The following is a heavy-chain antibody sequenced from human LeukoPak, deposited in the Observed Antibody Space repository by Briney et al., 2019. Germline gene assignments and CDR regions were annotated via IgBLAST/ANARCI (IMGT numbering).Heavy chain of an antibody. J-gene: IGHJ6*03. V-gene: IGHV3-20*01. Sequence: PGGSLRLSCAASGFTFDDYGMSWVRQAPGKGLEWVSGINWNGGSTGYADSVKGRFTISRDNAKNSLYLQMNSLRAEDTALYHCARAPLTGTYYYMDVWGKGTTVTVSS. D-gene: IGHD7-27*01. CDR1: GFTFDDYG. CDR2: INWNGGST. CDR3: ARAPLTGTYYYMDV.